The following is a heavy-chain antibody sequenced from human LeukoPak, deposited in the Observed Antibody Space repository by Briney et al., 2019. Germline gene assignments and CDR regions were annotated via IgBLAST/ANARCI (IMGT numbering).Heavy chain of an antibody. CDR2: ISGSATGYMT. CDR1: GFTFNTYG. D-gene: IGHD1-7*01. J-gene: IGHJ4*02. V-gene: IGHV3-23*01. CDR3: TNNYWAFEF. Sequence: QTGGSLRLSCAASGFTFNTYGMSWVRHSPGKGLEWVSAISGSATGYMTNYADSVKGRFTISRDNDKNTLYLQMSSLRVEDTAVYYCTNNYWAFEFWGQGTLVTVSS.